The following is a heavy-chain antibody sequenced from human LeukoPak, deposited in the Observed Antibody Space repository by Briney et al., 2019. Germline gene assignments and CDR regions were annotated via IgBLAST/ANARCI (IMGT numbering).Heavy chain of an antibody. Sequence: GGSLRLSCAASTFTFSSYNMNWVRQAPGKGLEWVSSISTSSSYIYYADSVKGRFTISRDNAKNSLYLQMNSLRAEDTAVYYCARVLRYCSGGNCYSGGLGYMDVWGKGTTVTISS. D-gene: IGHD2-15*01. CDR3: ARVLRYCSGGNCYSGGLGYMDV. CDR2: ISTSSSYI. J-gene: IGHJ6*03. V-gene: IGHV3-21*04. CDR1: TFTFSSYN.